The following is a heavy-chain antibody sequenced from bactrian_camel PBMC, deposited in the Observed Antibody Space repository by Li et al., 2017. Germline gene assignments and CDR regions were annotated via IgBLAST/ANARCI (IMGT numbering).Heavy chain of an antibody. D-gene: IGHD1*01. CDR2: IESDGGT. J-gene: IGHJ6*01. V-gene: IGHV3S55*01. CDR3: RPDVRSLTVLIGTRLVG. CDR1: EDRYSNYYRRYC. Sequence: HVQLVESGGGSVQAGGSLRLSCAASEDRYSNYYRRYCMGWFGQGPGKERGGVAAIESDGGTYYADSVKGRFTISQDNAKNILYLQMSSLKLEDTASTTVRPDVRSLTVLIGTRLVGGASGPRSPSP.